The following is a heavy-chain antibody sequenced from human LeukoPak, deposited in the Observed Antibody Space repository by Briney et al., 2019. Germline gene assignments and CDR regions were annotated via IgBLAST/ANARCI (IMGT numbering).Heavy chain of an antibody. CDR3: ARVGQWLVGGHYFDY. Sequence: GGSLRLSCAASGFTFSSYSMNWFRQAPGKGLEWVSYISSSSSTIYYADSVKGRFTISRDNAKTSLYLQMNSLRAEDTAVYYCARVGQWLVGGHYFDYWGQGTLVTVSS. J-gene: IGHJ4*02. CDR2: ISSSSSTI. D-gene: IGHD6-19*01. V-gene: IGHV3-48*01. CDR1: GFTFSSYS.